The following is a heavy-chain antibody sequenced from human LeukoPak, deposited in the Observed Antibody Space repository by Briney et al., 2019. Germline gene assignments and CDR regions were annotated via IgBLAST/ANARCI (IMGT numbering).Heavy chain of an antibody. CDR2: ISYDGSNK. D-gene: IGHD4-17*01. CDR1: GFTLKIYP. V-gene: IGHV3-30*04. Sequence: GGSLRLSCAASGFTLKIYPMHWVRQAPGKGLEWVAVISYDGSNKYYADSVKGRFTISRDNSKNTLYLQMNSLRAEDTAVYYCARDRYGDYGDFDYWGQGTLVTVSS. CDR3: ARDRYGDYGDFDY. J-gene: IGHJ4*02.